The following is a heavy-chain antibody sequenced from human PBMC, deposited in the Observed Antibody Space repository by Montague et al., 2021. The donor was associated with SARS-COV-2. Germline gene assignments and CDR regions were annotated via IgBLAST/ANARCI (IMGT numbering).Heavy chain of an antibody. Sequence: SETLSLTCTVSSGSISSDYWTWIRQPPGKGLEWIGFVYYRGNTYYNPSLRGRVTISVDTSSNHFSLTLSSVTAADTAIYYCARHYDHSSRVDSWGQGTLVTVSS. J-gene: IGHJ4*02. CDR2: VYYRGNT. CDR3: ARHYDHSSRVDS. CDR1: SGSISSDY. D-gene: IGHD3-16*01. V-gene: IGHV4-59*08.